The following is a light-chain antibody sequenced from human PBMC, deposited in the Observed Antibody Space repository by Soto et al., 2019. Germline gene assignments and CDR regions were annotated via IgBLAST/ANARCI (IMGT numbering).Light chain of an antibody. CDR3: QQYGNFPYT. Sequence: EIVLTQSPGTLSLSPGERATLSCRASQSVPSDWLAWYRHKPGQAPRLLLYGASSRDTGVPDRVSGSGSGTEFALPINRLEPEDFAVYYCQQYGNFPYTFGQGTKLEIK. J-gene: IGKJ2*01. CDR1: QSVPSDW. V-gene: IGKV3-20*01. CDR2: GAS.